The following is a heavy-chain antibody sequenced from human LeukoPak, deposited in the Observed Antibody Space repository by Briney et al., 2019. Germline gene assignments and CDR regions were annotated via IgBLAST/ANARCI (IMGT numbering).Heavy chain of an antibody. CDR2: INHSGST. J-gene: IGHJ5*02. CDR3: ARGLNCSSTSCYFAAWFDP. Sequence: SETLSLTCAVYGGSFSGYYWSWIRQPPEKGLEWIGEINHSGSTNYNPSLKSRVTISVDTSKNQFSLKLSSVTAADTAVYYCARGLNCSSTSCYFAAWFDPWGQGTLVTVSS. CDR1: GGSFSGYY. V-gene: IGHV4-34*01. D-gene: IGHD2-2*01.